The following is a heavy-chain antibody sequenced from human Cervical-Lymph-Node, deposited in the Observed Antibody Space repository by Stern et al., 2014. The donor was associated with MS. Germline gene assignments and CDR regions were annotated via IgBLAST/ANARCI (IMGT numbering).Heavy chain of an antibody. V-gene: IGHV4-30-4*01. CDR1: GGSISRGGSF. J-gene: IGHJ4*02. D-gene: IGHD2-2*01. CDR3: ARFNSAMPSFDY. Sequence: QVQLQESGPGLVKPSQTLSLTCTVAGGSISRGGSFWSWVRQSPGTGLEWIGYIYDSRTTYDTPSLKSRVSMSIDTSKNQFSLELTSVTAADTAVYFCARFNSAMPSFDYWGQGTRVTVSS. CDR2: IYDSRTT.